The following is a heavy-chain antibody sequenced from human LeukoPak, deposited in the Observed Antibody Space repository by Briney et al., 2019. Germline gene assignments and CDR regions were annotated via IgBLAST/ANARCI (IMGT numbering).Heavy chain of an antibody. CDR1: GGSISSGGYS. V-gene: IGHV4-30-2*01. D-gene: IGHD4-23*01. J-gene: IGHJ5*02. CDR2: IYHSGST. CDR3: ARAEAYGGKRIDP. Sequence: SQTLSLTCAVSGGSISSGGYSWSWIRQPPGKGLEWIGYIYHSGSTYYNPSLKSRVTISVDRSKNQFSLKLSSVTAADTAVCYCARAEAYGGKRIDPWGQGTLVTVSS.